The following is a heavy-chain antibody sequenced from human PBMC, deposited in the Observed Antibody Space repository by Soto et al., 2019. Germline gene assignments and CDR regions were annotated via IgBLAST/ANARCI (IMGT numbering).Heavy chain of an antibody. CDR2: INHSGST. V-gene: IGHV4-34*01. CDR3: ARWRQRAVAGQGPEGGWRTYYYGMDV. Sequence: PSETLSLTCAVYGGSFSGYYWSWIRQPPGKGLEWIGEINHSGSTNYNPSLKSRVTISVDTSKNQFSLKLSSVTAADTAVYYCARWRQRAVAGQGPEGGWRTYYYGMDVWGQXTTVTVSS. J-gene: IGHJ6*02. CDR1: GGSFSGYY. D-gene: IGHD6-19*01.